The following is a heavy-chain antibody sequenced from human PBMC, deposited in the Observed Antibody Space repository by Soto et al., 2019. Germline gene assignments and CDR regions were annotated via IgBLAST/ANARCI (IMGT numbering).Heavy chain of an antibody. D-gene: IGHD3-16*02. CDR2: ISAYNGNT. Sequence: QVQLVQSGAEVKKPGASVKVSCKASGYTFTSYGISWVRQAPGQGLEWMGWISAYNGNTNYAQKLQGRVTMTTDTSQSTAYMELRRLRSADTAVYYCARAMITFGGVIVALYYFDYWGQGTLVTVSS. CDR3: ARAMITFGGVIVALYYFDY. V-gene: IGHV1-18*01. CDR1: GYTFTSYG. J-gene: IGHJ4*02.